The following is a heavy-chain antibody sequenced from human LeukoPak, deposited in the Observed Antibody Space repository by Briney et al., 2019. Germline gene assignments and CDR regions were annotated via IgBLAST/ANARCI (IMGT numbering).Heavy chain of an antibody. D-gene: IGHD3-10*01. CDR3: ARDPVDYYGSGSSEPFDY. CDR2: INPNSGDT. V-gene: IGHV1-2*02. Sequence: ASVKVSFKASGYTLTDYYMHWVRQAPGQGREGMGWINPNSGDTNYAQKFQGRVTMTRDTSISTAYMELSRLRSDDTAVYYCARDPVDYYGSGSSEPFDYWGQGTLVTVSS. CDR1: GYTLTDYY. J-gene: IGHJ4*02.